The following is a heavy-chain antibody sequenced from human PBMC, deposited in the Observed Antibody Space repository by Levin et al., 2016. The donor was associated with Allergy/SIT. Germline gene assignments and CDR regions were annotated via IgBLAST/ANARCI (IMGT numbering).Heavy chain of an antibody. CDR3: ARNGLDGSGSYYGYYYMDV. Sequence: GESLKISCKGSGYSFTSYWISWVRQMPGKGLEWMGRIDPSDSYTNYSPSFQGHVTISADKSISTAYLQWSSLKASDTAMYYCARNGLDGSGSYYGYYYMDVWGKGTTVTVSS. D-gene: IGHD3-10*01. CDR2: IDPSDSYT. V-gene: IGHV5-10-1*01. J-gene: IGHJ6*03. CDR1: GYSFTSYW.